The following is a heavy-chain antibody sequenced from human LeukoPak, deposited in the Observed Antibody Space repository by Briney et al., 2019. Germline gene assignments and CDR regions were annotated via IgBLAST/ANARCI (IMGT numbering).Heavy chain of an antibody. J-gene: IGHJ4*02. D-gene: IGHD3-22*01. V-gene: IGHV1-2*04. CDR3: AREEWDYYDSSGYYYFDY. CDR2: INPNSGGT. CDR1: GYTFTGYY. Sequence: GASVKVSCKASGYTFTGYYMHWVRQAPGQGLEWMGWINPNSGGTNYAQKFQGWVTMTRDTSTSTAYMELSRLRSDDTAVYYCAREEWDYYDSSGYYYFDYWGQGTLVTVSS.